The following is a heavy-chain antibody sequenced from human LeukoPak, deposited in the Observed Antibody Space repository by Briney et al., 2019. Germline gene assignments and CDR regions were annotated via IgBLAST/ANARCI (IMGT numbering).Heavy chain of an antibody. V-gene: IGHV1-69*02. CDR3: ARVPGYCSSTSCSDWYFDL. CDR1: GGTFSSYT. J-gene: IGHJ2*01. D-gene: IGHD2-2*01. CDR2: TIPILGIA. Sequence: SVKVSCKASGGTFSSYTISWVRQAPGQGLEWMGRTIPILGIANYAQKFQGRVTITADKSTSTAYMELSSLRSEDTAVYYCARVPGYCSSTSCSDWYFDLWGRGTLVTVSS.